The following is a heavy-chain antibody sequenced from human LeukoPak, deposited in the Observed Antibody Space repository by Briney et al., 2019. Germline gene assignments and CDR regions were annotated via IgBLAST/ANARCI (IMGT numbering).Heavy chain of an antibody. CDR1: GFTFSNYW. Sequence: GGSLRLSCAASGFTFSNYWMTWVRQAPEKGLEWVANIKQDGTKKYYVDSVKGRFTISRDNAKNSLYLQMNSLRAEDTAVYYCARVAYYYDSSGYFGFDYWGQGTLVTVSS. J-gene: IGHJ4*02. CDR2: IKQDGTKK. D-gene: IGHD3-22*01. V-gene: IGHV3-7*01. CDR3: ARVAYYYDSSGYFGFDY.